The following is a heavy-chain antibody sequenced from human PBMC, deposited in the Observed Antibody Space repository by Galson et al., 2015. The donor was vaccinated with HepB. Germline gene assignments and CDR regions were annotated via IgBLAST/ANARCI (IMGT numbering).Heavy chain of an antibody. Sequence: PALVKPTQTLTLTCTFSGFSLSTSGMCVSWIRQPPGKALEWLARIDWDDDKYYSTSLKTRLTISKDTSKNQVVLTMTNMDPVDTATYYCARTRGVTMVRGIGNYGMDVWGQGTTVTVS. CDR3: ARTRGVTMVRGIGNYGMDV. CDR2: IDWDDDK. J-gene: IGHJ6*02. V-gene: IGHV2-70*11. D-gene: IGHD3-10*01. CDR1: GFSLSTSGMC.